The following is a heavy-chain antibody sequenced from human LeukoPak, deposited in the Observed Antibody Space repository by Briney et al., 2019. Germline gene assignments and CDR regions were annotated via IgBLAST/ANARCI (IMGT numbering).Heavy chain of an antibody. CDR2: ISGSGGST. CDR1: GFTFSSYA. Sequence: GGSLRLSCAASGFTFSSYAMSWVRQAPGRGLEWVSAISGSGGSTYYADSVKGRFTISRDNSKNTMYLQMNSLRAEDTAVYYCARVYYYDSSGYYGPVDYWGQGTLVTVSS. J-gene: IGHJ4*02. D-gene: IGHD3-22*01. V-gene: IGHV3-23*01. CDR3: ARVYYYDSSGYYGPVDY.